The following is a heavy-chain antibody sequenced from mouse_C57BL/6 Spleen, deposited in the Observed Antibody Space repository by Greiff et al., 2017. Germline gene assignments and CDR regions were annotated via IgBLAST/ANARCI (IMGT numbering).Heavy chain of an antibody. CDR1: GFTFSEYG. J-gene: IGHJ1*03. CDR3: ARDILPWYFDV. V-gene: IGHV5-17*01. D-gene: IGHD1-1*01. CDR2: VSSGSSTL. Sequence: VPLVESGGGLVKPGGSLKLSCAASGFTFSEYGMPWVRQAPEKGLEWVAYVSSGSSTLYYADTVQGRFTISGNNAKNTLFLQMTSLRSEDTAMYYCARDILPWYFDVWGTGTTVTVSS.